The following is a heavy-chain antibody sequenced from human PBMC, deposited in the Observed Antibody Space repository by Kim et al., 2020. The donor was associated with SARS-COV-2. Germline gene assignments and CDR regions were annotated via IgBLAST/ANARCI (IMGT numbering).Heavy chain of an antibody. V-gene: IGHV3-48*03. CDR1: GFTFSSYE. CDR2: ISSSGSTI. CDR3: ARGHGYFDWLLPTYYFDY. D-gene: IGHD3-9*01. J-gene: IGHJ4*02. Sequence: GGSLRLSCAASGFTFSSYEMNWVRQAPGKGLEWVSYISSSGSTIYYADSVKGRFTISRDNAKNSLYLQMNSLRAEDTAVYYCARGHGYFDWLLPTYYFDYWGQGTLVTVSS.